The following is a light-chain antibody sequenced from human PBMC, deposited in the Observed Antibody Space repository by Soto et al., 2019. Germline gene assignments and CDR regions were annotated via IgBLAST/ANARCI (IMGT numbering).Light chain of an antibody. J-gene: IGKJ1*01. CDR3: QQYSDYSPRT. Sequence: DIQMTLSPSTLSASVGDRVTITCRASQSINNWLAWYQQKPGKAPNLLISDSSDLQSGVPSRFSGSGSGTEFTLTISSLQPDDFATYYCQQYSDYSPRTFAQGTKV. CDR1: QSINNW. CDR2: DSS. V-gene: IGKV1-5*01.